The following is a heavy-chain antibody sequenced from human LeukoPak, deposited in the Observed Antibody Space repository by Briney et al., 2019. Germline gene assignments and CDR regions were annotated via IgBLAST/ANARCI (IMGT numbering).Heavy chain of an antibody. D-gene: IGHD6-13*01. J-gene: IGHJ4*02. CDR3: ARIPARGSSWHKDINFDY. CDR2: INPNSGGT. Sequence: ASVKVSCKASGYTFTGYCMRWVRQAPGQGPEWMGWINPNSGGTNYAQKFQGRVTMTRDTSISTAYMELSRLRSDDTAVYYCARIPARGSSWHKDINFDYWGQGTLVTVSS. V-gene: IGHV1-2*02. CDR1: GYTFTGYC.